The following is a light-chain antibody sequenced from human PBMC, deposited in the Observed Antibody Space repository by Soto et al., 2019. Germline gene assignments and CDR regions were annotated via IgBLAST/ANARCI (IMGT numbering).Light chain of an antibody. CDR2: SVS. Sequence: DIQMTQSPSSLSAPVGGRVTITCRASQSISSYLNWYQQKPGKAPKLLIDSVSTLQSGFPSRFSGCGSGTDFTLTSSGQQPEDFATYYCQQTYITPYTFGQGTKLEIK. CDR3: QQTYITPYT. CDR1: QSISSY. V-gene: IGKV1-39*01. J-gene: IGKJ2*01.